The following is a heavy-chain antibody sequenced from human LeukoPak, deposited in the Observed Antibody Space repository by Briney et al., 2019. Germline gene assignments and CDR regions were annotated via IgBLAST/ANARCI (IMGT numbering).Heavy chain of an antibody. Sequence: SETLSLTCAVYRGSFSGYYWSWIRQPPGKGLEWIGEINHSGSTNYNPSLKSRVTISVDTSKNQFSLKLSSVTAADTAVYYCARTGTREFDPWGQGTLVTVSS. CDR1: RGSFSGYY. V-gene: IGHV4-34*01. D-gene: IGHD1-7*01. J-gene: IGHJ5*02. CDR2: INHSGST. CDR3: ARTGTREFDP.